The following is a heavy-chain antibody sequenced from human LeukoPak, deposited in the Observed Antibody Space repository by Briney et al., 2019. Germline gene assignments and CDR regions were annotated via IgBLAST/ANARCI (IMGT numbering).Heavy chain of an antibody. Sequence: ASVTVSCKASGGTFSSYAISWVRQAPGQGLEWMGGIIPIFGTANYAQKFQGRVTITADESTSTAYMELSSLRSEDTAVYYCASTSSSVVVVAATLQGFDYWGQGTLVTVSS. CDR1: GGTFSSYA. V-gene: IGHV1-69*13. D-gene: IGHD2-15*01. J-gene: IGHJ4*02. CDR3: ASTSSSVVVVAATLQGFDY. CDR2: IIPIFGTA.